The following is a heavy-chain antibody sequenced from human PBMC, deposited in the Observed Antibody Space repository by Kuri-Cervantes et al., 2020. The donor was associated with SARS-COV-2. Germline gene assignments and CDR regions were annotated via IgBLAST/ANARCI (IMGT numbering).Heavy chain of an antibody. V-gene: IGHV3-66*01. D-gene: IGHD3-3*01. CDR1: VFTVSSNY. CDR3: AMEWNPPLGLDAFDI. CDR2: IYSGGST. Sequence: GGSLRLSCAASVFTVSSNYMSWVRQAPGKGLEWVSVIYSGGSTYYADSVKGRFTISRDNSKNTLYLQMNSLRAEDTAVYYCAMEWNPPLGLDAFDIWGQGTLVTVSS. J-gene: IGHJ3*02.